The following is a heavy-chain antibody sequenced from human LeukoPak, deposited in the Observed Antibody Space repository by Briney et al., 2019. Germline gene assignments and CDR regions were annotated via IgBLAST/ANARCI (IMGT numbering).Heavy chain of an antibody. CDR2: IIPIFGTA. CDR1: GGTFSSYA. Sequence: SVKVSCXASGGTFSSYAISWVRQAPGQGLEWMGGIIPIFGTANYAQKFQDRVTITTDESTSTAYMELSSLRSEDTAVYYCARVGIAAAGRPFDYWGQRTLVTVSS. V-gene: IGHV1-69*05. J-gene: IGHJ4*02. CDR3: ARVGIAAAGRPFDY. D-gene: IGHD6-13*01.